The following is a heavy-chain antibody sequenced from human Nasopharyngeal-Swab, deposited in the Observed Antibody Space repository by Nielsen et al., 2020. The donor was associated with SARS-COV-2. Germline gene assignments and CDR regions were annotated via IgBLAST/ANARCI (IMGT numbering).Heavy chain of an antibody. Sequence: PGKGLEWIGYIYYSGSTYYNPSLKSRVTISVDTSKNQFSLKVTSVTAADTAVYYCARSGLFTLGPYSYYYMDVWGKGTTVTVSS. J-gene: IGHJ6*03. CDR2: IYYSGST. CDR3: ARSGLFTLGPYSYYYMDV. V-gene: IGHV4-31*02. D-gene: IGHD2-21*01.